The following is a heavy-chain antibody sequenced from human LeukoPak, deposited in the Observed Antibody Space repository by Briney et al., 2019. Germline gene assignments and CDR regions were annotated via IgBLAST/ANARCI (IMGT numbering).Heavy chain of an antibody. CDR3: ARESSGGYYFDVFDI. CDR1: GFTFSSHG. J-gene: IGHJ3*02. CDR2: ISGSGDYT. Sequence: GGSLRLSCAASGFTFSSHGMSWVRQAPGKGLEWVSTISGSGDYTYYADSVKGRFTISRDNAKNSLYLQMNSLRAEDTAFYYCARESSGGYYFDVFDIWGQGTMVTVSS. D-gene: IGHD3-22*01. V-gene: IGHV3-21*01.